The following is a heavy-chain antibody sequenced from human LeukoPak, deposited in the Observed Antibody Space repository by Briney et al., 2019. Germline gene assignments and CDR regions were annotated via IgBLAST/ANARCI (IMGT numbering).Heavy chain of an antibody. V-gene: IGHV5-10-1*01. CDR2: IDPSDPHS. Sequence: RREYLKISCKASGYRFPIYWISWVRQMPGKGLEYIGRIDPSDPHSNYRPSFQGHVTISVDKSLTTAYLQWSSLRASDTAIYYCARQGFNWNYRDYWGQGT. CDR1: GYRFPIYW. J-gene: IGHJ4*02. CDR3: ARQGFNWNYRDY. D-gene: IGHD1-7*01.